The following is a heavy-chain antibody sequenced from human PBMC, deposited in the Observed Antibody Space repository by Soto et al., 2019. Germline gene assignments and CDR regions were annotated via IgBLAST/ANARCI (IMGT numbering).Heavy chain of an antibody. CDR1: GGSISSGGYY. CDR3: AREVVVVAGYTNWFVP. D-gene: IGHD2-15*01. J-gene: IGHJ5*02. CDR2: IYYSGST. V-gene: IGHV4-31*03. Sequence: PSETLSLTCTVSGGSISSGGYYWSWIRQHPGKGLEWIGYIYYSGSTYYNPSLKSRVTISVDTSKNQFSLKLSSVTAADTAVYYCAREVVVVAGYTNWFVPWGQGTLVTVSS.